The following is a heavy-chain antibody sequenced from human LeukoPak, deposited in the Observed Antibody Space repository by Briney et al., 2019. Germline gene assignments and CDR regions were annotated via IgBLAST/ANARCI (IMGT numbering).Heavy chain of an antibody. J-gene: IGHJ4*02. V-gene: IGHV4-39*07. CDR1: GASINSGSNY. Sequence: ASETLSLTCRVSGASINSGSNYWGWIRQPPGKTLEWIGSIYSSGSTYYNPSLKSRVIIMIDTPKNHFSLTLSPVTAADTAVYYCARGHPNVLRFLEWFQDYFDYWGQGTLVTVSS. D-gene: IGHD3-3*01. CDR3: ARGHPNVLRFLEWFQDYFDY. CDR2: IYSSGST.